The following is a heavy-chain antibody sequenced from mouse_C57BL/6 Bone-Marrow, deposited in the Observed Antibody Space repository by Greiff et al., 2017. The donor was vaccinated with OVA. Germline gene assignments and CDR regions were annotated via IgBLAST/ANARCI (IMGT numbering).Heavy chain of an antibody. V-gene: IGHV14-3*01. CDR1: GFNIKNTY. J-gene: IGHJ4*01. Sequence: EVKLVESVAELVRPGASVKLSCTASGFNIKNTYLHWVKQRPEQCLEWIGRIDPANDNTQYSPKFQGKATMTADTSSNTAYLQRSSLSSEDTAVYCCARGNFGSSFYAMDYWGQGTSVTVSS. CDR3: ARGNFGSSFYAMDY. CDR2: IDPANDNT. D-gene: IGHD1-1*01.